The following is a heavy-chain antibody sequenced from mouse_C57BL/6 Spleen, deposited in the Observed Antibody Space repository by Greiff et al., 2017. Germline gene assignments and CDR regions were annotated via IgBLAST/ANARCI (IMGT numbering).Heavy chain of an antibody. J-gene: IGHJ1*03. CDR1: GYTFTSYW. CDR2: IDPSDSET. Sequence: VQLQQPGAELVRPGSSVKLSCKASGYTFTSYWMHWVKQRPIQGLEWIGNIDPSDSETHYNQKFKDKATLTVDKSSSTAYMQLSSLTSEDSAVYYCAREGPITTVVAHWYFDVWGTGTTVTVSS. D-gene: IGHD1-1*01. CDR3: AREGPITTVVAHWYFDV. V-gene: IGHV1-52*01.